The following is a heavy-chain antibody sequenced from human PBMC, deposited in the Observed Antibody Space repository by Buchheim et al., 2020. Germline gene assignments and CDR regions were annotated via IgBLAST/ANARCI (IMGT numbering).Heavy chain of an antibody. Sequence: QVTLKESGPALVKPTQTLTLTCTFSGFSLSTSAMRVSWIRQPPGKALEWLARIDWDDDKFYSTYLKTSLTIAKDTSKNQVVLTMTKMDPVDTGTYYCARISEYGSGWPDYWGQGIL. V-gene: IGHV2-70*04. CDR2: IDWDDDK. D-gene: IGHD6-19*01. CDR1: GFSLSTSAMR. J-gene: IGHJ4*02. CDR3: ARISEYGSGWPDY.